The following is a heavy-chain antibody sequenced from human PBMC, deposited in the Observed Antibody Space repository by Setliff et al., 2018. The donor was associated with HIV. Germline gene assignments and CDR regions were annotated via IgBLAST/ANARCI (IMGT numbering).Heavy chain of an antibody. Sequence: PGGSLRLSCAASEFTFSSYAMSWVRQAPGKGLEWVSAIGPVGTSTYYADSVKGRFTISRDNSKNTLFLQMNSLRAEDTAIYYCIWSGSSGLYYFDHWGQGTLVTVSS. V-gene: IGHV3-23*01. CDR2: IGPVGTST. CDR3: IWSGSSGLYYFDH. CDR1: EFTFSSYA. J-gene: IGHJ4*02. D-gene: IGHD3-22*01.